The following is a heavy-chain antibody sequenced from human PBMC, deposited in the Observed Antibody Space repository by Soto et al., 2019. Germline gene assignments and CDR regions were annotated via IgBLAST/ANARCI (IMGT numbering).Heavy chain of an antibody. Sequence: EVQLLESGGGLVQPGGSLRLSCAASGFTFNNYAMSWVRQAPGKGLEWVSAISDNGGSTYYADSVRGRFSISRDSSKNRLYLQMNILGADDTAVYDCAKSRGSSSSSSFDYWGQGTLVPVSS. V-gene: IGHV3-23*01. D-gene: IGHD6-6*01. CDR3: AKSRGSSSSSSFDY. J-gene: IGHJ4*02. CDR1: GFTFNNYA. CDR2: ISDNGGST.